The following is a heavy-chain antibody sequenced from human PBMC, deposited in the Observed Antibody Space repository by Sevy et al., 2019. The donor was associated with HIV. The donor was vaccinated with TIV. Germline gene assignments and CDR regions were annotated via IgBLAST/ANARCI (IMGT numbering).Heavy chain of an antibody. CDR3: VRGADYYDSCGANCDY. CDR1: GFTFSKYG. Sequence: GGSLRLSCAASGFTFSKYGMHWVRQAPGKGLEWVALIWYDGSNKYYADSVKGRFTISRDNSKNTLYLQMNGLRAEDTAAYYCVRGADYYDSCGANCDYWGQGTLVTVSS. V-gene: IGHV3-33*01. J-gene: IGHJ4*02. D-gene: IGHD3-22*01. CDR2: IWYDGSNK.